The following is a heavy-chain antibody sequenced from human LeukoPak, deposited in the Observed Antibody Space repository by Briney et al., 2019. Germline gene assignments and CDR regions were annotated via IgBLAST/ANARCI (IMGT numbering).Heavy chain of an antibody. CDR3: ARGRAAAGQYYFDY. J-gene: IGHJ4*02. CDR1: GFTFSSYG. Sequence: GGSLRLSCAASGFTFSSYGMHWVRQAPGKGLEWVAVIWYDGSNKYYADSVKGRFTISRDNSKNTLYLQMNSLRAEDTAVYYCARGRAAAGQYYFDYWGQGTLVTVSS. D-gene: IGHD6-13*01. CDR2: IWYDGSNK. V-gene: IGHV3-33*01.